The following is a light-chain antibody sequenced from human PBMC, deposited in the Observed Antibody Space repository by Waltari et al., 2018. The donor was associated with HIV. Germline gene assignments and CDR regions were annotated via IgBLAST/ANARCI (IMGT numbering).Light chain of an antibody. Sequence: SGSLGQSVTISCTGTSSDVGNYNEVSWYQQSPGTAPKLMIYDVSNRPSGVPDRFSGSKSGNTASLTISGLQAEDEADYYCSSFTTSITVVFGGGTKLTVL. V-gene: IGLV2-18*02. CDR2: DVS. J-gene: IGLJ2*01. CDR3: SSFTTSITVV. CDR1: SSDVGNYNE.